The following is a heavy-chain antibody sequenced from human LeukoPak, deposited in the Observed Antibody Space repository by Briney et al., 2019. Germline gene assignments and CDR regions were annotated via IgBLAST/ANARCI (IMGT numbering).Heavy chain of an antibody. D-gene: IGHD4/OR15-4a*01. CDR3: ARVRTMVLSDY. V-gene: IGHV3-48*04. CDR2: ISSSGSTI. J-gene: IGHJ4*02. Sequence: GGSLRLSCAASGFTFSSYSMNWVRQAPGKGLEWVSYISSSGSTIYYADSVKGRFTISRDNAKNSLYLQMNSLRAEDTAVYYCARVRTMVLSDYWGQGTLVTVSS. CDR1: GFTFSSYS.